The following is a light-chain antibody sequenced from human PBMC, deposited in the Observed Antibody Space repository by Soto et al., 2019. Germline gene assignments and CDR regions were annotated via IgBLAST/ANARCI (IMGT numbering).Light chain of an antibody. CDR1: QSVLYSSTTKNY. Sequence: DIVMTQSPDSLAVSLGERATINCKSSQSVLYSSTTKNYVAWYQLKPGQPPKTLIYWASTRESGVPDRFSGSVSGEDFTLTSSSLQAEYVAVYFGQQYSSAPLTFGGGTKVEIK. CDR2: WAS. CDR3: QQYSSAPLT. V-gene: IGKV4-1*01. J-gene: IGKJ4*01.